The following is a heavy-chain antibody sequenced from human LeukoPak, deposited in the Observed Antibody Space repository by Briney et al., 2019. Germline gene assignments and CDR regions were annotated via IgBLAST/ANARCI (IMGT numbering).Heavy chain of an antibody. J-gene: IGHJ4*02. CDR3: ARHTPMVRGGGIDY. D-gene: IGHD3-10*01. Sequence: SETLSLTCTVSGGSITSYYWSWIRQPPGKGLEWIGYFYCSGSTNYNPSLKSRVTISVDTSKNQFSLKLSSVTAADTAVYYCARHTPMVRGGGIDYWGQGTLVTVSS. V-gene: IGHV4-59*08. CDR2: FYCSGST. CDR1: GGSITSYY.